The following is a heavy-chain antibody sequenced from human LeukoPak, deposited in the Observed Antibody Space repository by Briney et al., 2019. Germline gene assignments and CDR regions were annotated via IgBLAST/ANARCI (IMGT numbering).Heavy chain of an antibody. CDR2: INSDGSIT. CDR1: GFTFTTYW. Sequence: HPGRSLRLSCAASGFTFTTYWMHWVRQAPGKGLVWVSHINSDGSITSYADSVKGRFTISRDNAKNTLYLQMNSLRAEDTAVYYCARDAVDTANAVWGQGTTVTVSS. D-gene: IGHD5-18*01. J-gene: IGHJ6*02. V-gene: IGHV3-74*01. CDR3: ARDAVDTANAV.